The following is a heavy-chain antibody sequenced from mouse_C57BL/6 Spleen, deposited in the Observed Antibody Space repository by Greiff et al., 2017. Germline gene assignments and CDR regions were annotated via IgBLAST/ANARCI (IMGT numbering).Heavy chain of an antibody. D-gene: IGHD2-4*01. V-gene: IGHV1-74*01. CDR3: ATPMITQYYFDY. J-gene: IGHJ2*01. CDR1: GYSFTSYW. CDR2: IHPSDSDT. Sequence: QVQLQQPGAELVKPGASVKVSCKASGYSFTSYWMHWVKQRPGQGLEWIGRIHPSDSDTNYNQKFKGKATLTVDKSSSTAYMQLSSLTSEDSAVYYCATPMITQYYFDYWGQGTTLTVSS.